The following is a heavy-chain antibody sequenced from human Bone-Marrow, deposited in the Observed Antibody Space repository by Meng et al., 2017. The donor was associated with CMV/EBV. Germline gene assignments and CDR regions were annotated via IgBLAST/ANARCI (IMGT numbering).Heavy chain of an antibody. V-gene: IGHV3-30-3*01. CDR1: GFTFSSYA. CDR3: VRDGGDEAMGYYGMDV. D-gene: IGHD3-16*01. Sequence: GGSLRLSCAASGFTFSSYAMRWVRQAPGKGLEWVAVISYDGSNKYYADSVKGRFTISRDNSKNTLYLQMNSLRAEDTAVYYCVRDGGDEAMGYYGMDVWGEGTTATFSS. CDR2: ISYDGSNK. J-gene: IGHJ6*04.